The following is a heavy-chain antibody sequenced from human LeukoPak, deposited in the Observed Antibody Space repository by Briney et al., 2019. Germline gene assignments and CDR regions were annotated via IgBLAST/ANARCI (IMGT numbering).Heavy chain of an antibody. CDR3: ARAREGAAAQH. V-gene: IGHV3-21*01. D-gene: IGHD6-13*01. CDR1: GFTFSSYS. J-gene: IGHJ1*01. Sequence: GGSLRLSCAASGFTFSSYSMNWVRQAPGKGLEWVSSISSSSSYIYYADSVKGRFTISRDNAKNSLYLQMNSLRAEDTAVYYCARAREGAAAQHWGRGTLVTVSS. CDR2: ISSSSSYI.